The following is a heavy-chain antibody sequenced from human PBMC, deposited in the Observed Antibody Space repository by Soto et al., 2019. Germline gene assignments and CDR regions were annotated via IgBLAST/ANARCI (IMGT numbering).Heavy chain of an antibody. D-gene: IGHD6-19*01. CDR1: GYTFTGYA. J-gene: IGHJ4*02. V-gene: IGHV1-3*05. CDR2: INAGNGNT. Sequence: QVQLVQSGAEEKKPGASVKVSCKASGYTFTGYAMHWVRQAPGHRLEWMGWINAGNGNTKYSQKVQGRVTITRDTSASTAYMELSSLRSEDTAVYYCARAVAVPADFDYWGQGTLVTVSS. CDR3: ARAVAVPADFDY.